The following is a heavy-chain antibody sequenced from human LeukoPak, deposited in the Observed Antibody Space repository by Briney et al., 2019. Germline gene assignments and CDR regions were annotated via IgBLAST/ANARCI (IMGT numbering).Heavy chain of an antibody. J-gene: IGHJ4*02. D-gene: IGHD3-10*01. CDR1: GGFIISYY. CDR3: AREPLWFGELCGFEY. V-gene: IGHV4-59*01. Sequence: SETLSLTCIVSGGFIISYYWSWIRQPPAKGLEWIGYTYYSGSTNYTHSLKSRITISVDTSKNQFSLKLSCVRAADTAVYYCAREPLWFGELCGFEYWGQGTLVTVSS. CDR2: TYYSGST.